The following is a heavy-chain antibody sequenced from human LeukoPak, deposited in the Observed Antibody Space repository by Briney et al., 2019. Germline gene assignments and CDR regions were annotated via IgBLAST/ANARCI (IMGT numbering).Heavy chain of an antibody. CDR1: GGSISSHY. J-gene: IGHJ4*02. CDR3: ASYGPGPDY. V-gene: IGHV4-59*11. Sequence: SETLSLTCTVSGGSISSHYWSWIRQPPGKGPEWIGYIYYSGSTNYNPSLKSRVTISVDTSKNQFSLKLSSVTAADTAVYYCASYGPGPDYWGQGTLVTVSS. CDR2: IYYSGST. D-gene: IGHD3-16*01.